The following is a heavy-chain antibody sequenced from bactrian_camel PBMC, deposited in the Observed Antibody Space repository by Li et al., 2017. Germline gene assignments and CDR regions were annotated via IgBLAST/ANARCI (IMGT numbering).Heavy chain of an antibody. D-gene: IGHD4*01. CDR2: ISNGGGIR. CDR1: GYSYNSQNC. V-gene: IGHV3S60*01. Sequence: HVQLVESGGGSVQAGGSLRLSCAGSGYSYNSQNCMGWFRQAPGKEREEVARISNGGGIRYYADSVKGRFTISQDNAKNAVYLQMNSLKPEDTAMYYCAADYIGVWAGYESDFYYRGQGTQVTVS. J-gene: IGHJ4*01. CDR3: AADYIGVWAGYESDFYY.